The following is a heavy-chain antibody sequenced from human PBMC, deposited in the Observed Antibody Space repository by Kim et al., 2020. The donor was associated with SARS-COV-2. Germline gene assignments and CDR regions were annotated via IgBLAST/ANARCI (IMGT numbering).Heavy chain of an antibody. J-gene: IGHJ6*02. Sequence: GGSLRLSCAASGFTFSSYGMHWVRQAPGKGLEWVAVISYDGSNKYYADSVKGRFTISRDNSKNTLYLQMNSLRAEDTAVYYCAKEGGRTYYYDSSLYYYYGMDVWGQGTRVTVAS. CDR1: GFTFSSYG. CDR2: ISYDGSNK. D-gene: IGHD3-22*01. CDR3: AKEGGRTYYYDSSLYYYYGMDV. V-gene: IGHV3-30*18.